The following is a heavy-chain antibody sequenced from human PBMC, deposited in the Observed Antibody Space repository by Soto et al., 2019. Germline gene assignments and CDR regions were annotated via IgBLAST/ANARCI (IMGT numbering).Heavy chain of an antibody. D-gene: IGHD2-21*02. V-gene: IGHV1-3*01. Sequence: ASVKVSCKASGYTFTIYPMHWVRQAPGQRLEWMGWINAGNGNTKYSQKFQGRVTITRDTSASTAYMELSSLRSEDTAVYYCARDSCGGDCSFGYWGQGTLVTSPQ. CDR1: GYTFTIYP. CDR2: INAGNGNT. CDR3: ARDSCGGDCSFGY. J-gene: IGHJ4*02.